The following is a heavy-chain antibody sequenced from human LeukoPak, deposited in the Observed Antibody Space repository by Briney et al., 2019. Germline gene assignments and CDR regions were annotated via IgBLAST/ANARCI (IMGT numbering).Heavy chain of an antibody. V-gene: IGHV4-59*01. Sequence: SSETLSLTCTVFGGSISSYYWSWIRQPPGKGLEWIGYIYYSGSTNYNPSLKSRVTISVDTSKNQFSLKLSSVTAADTAVYYCARGYYYGSGGDYYYYYYMDVWGKGTTVTVSS. D-gene: IGHD3-10*01. J-gene: IGHJ6*03. CDR1: GGSISSYY. CDR3: ARGYYYGSGGDYYYYYYMDV. CDR2: IYYSGST.